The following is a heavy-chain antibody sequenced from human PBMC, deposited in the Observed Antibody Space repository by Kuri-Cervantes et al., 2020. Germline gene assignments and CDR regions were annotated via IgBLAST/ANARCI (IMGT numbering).Heavy chain of an antibody. CDR1: GGSISSSSYY. Sequence: GSLRLSCTVSGGSISSSSYYWGWIRQSPGKGLEWIGEINHVRSTNYNPSLKSRVSMSIDTSKNQFSLKLRSVTAADTAVYYCARGGRHMTIFGVLLGGDYYYMDAWGKGTTVTVSS. CDR2: INHVRST. J-gene: IGHJ6*03. CDR3: ARGGRHMTIFGVLLGGDYYYMDA. D-gene: IGHD3-3*01. V-gene: IGHV4-39*07.